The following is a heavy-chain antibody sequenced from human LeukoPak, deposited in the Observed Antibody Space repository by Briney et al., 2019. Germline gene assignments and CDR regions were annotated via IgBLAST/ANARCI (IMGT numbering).Heavy chain of an antibody. Sequence: SETLSLTCIVSGGSISRSSYYWGWLRQPPGKGLEWIGSISDSGSTYYSPSLKSRVTISVDTSKNQFSLKLRFVTAADTAVYYCERAVSSEWLLSYYYYGMDVWGQGTTVTVSS. CDR3: ERAVSSEWLLSYYYYGMDV. J-gene: IGHJ6*02. D-gene: IGHD3-3*01. V-gene: IGHV4-39*01. CDR2: ISDSGST. CDR1: GGSISRSSYY.